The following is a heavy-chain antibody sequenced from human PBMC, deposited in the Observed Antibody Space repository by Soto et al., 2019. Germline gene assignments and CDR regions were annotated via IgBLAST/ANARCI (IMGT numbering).Heavy chain of an antibody. CDR1: GGSISSGGYY. Sequence: SETLSLTCTVSGGSISSGGYYWSWIRQHPGKGLEWIGYIYYSGSTNYNPSLKSRVTISVDTSKNQFSLKLSSVTAADTAVYYCARGGDFWSGPLGYYYYYGMDVWGQGTTVTVSS. V-gene: IGHV4-61*08. D-gene: IGHD3-3*01. CDR3: ARGGDFWSGPLGYYYYYGMDV. CDR2: IYYSGST. J-gene: IGHJ6*02.